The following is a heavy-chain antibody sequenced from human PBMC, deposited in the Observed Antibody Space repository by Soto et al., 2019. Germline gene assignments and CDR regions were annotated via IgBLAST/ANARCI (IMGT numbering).Heavy chain of an antibody. D-gene: IGHD5-12*01. CDR2: IYPGDSDT. CDR1: GYSFTSYW. CDR3: AKVGYSGYDSSYYYYGMDV. V-gene: IGHV5-51*01. J-gene: IGHJ6*02. Sequence: GESLKISCKGSGYSFTSYWIGWVRQMPGKGLEWMGIIYPGDSDTRYSPSFQGQVTISADKSISTAYLQWSSLRAEDTAVYYCAKVGYSGYDSSYYYYGMDVWGQGTTVTVS.